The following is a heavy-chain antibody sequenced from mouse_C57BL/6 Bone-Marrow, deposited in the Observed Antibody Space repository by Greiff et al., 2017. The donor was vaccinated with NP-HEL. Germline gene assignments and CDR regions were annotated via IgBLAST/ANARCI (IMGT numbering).Heavy chain of an antibody. V-gene: IGHV1-15*01. D-gene: IGHD1-1*01. CDR1: GYTFTDYE. J-gene: IGHJ2*01. Sequence: VHLVESGAELVRPGASVTLSCKASGYTFTDYEMHWVKQTPVHGLEWIGAIDPETGGTDYNQKFKGKAILTADKSSSTAYMELRSLTSEDSAVYYCTRENYGKVDYWGQGTTLTVSS. CDR2: IDPETGGT. CDR3: TRENYGKVDY.